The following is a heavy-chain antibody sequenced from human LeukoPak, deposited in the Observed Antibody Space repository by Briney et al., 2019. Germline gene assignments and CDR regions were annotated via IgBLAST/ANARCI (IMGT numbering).Heavy chain of an antibody. J-gene: IGHJ4*02. D-gene: IGHD6-13*01. V-gene: IGHV1-8*02. CDR1: GYTFTNYG. CDR3: ARMSSSWYSTSYDY. CDR2: MNPNSGNT. Sequence: ASVKVSCKASGYTFTNYGINWVRQATGQGLEWMGWMNPNSGNTGYAQKFQGRVTMTRNTSISTAYMELSSLRSEDTAVYYCARMSSSWYSTSYDYWGQGTLVTVSS.